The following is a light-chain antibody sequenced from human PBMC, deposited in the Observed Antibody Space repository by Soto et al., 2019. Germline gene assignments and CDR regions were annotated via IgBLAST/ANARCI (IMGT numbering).Light chain of an antibody. CDR2: AAS. CDR3: QQTSRPPHT. Sequence: DIQVTHTPSPPSASVGDNVSITRRTSQTISNYLTWYQQKPGRAPYLLIYAASTLQSGVPSRFSGSGSGTDFTLTISGLQPEDFATYYCQQTSRPPHTFGQGTKVDIK. CDR1: QTISNY. J-gene: IGKJ2*01. V-gene: IGKV1-39*01.